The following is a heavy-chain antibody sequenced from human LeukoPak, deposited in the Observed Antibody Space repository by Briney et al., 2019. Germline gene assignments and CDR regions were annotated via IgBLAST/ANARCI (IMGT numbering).Heavy chain of an antibody. CDR1: GGSFSGYY. CDR2: INHSGST. Sequence: SETLSLTCAVYGGSFSGYYWSWIRQPPGKGLEWIGEINHSGSTNYNPSLKSRVTISVDTSKNQFSLKLSSVTAADTAVYYCARGRWYNWFDPRGQGTLVTVSS. CDR3: ARGRWYNWFDP. J-gene: IGHJ5*02. D-gene: IGHD6-13*01. V-gene: IGHV4-34*01.